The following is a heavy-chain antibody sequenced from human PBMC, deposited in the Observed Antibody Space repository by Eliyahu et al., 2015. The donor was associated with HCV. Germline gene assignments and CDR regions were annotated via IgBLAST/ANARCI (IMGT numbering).Heavy chain of an antibody. CDR3: ARHPGASFQS. J-gene: IGHJ4*02. CDR1: GASITRHY. V-gene: IGHV4-59*08. Sequence: QESGPGLVKPSETLSLTCTVSGASITRHYWSWIRQSPGKGLEWIGYMFFLGNTPYDPSFQSRVTMSLDTSKTKFSLKLRSVTSADTAVYYCARHPGASFQSWGQGIPVTVSS. CDR2: MFFLGNT. D-gene: IGHD2/OR15-2a*01.